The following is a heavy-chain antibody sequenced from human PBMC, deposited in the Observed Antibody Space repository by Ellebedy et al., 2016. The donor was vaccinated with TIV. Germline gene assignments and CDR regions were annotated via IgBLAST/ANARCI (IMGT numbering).Heavy chain of an antibody. Sequence: PGGSLRLSCAASGFTFSPYAMSWVRQAPGKGLEWVSGIVGSGAQKYADSVKCRFTISRDNSKRTVDLQMNSLRAEDTALYFCAKDRTSGDGYWVFDNWGQGTLVSVSS. CDR3: AKDRTSGDGYWVFDN. J-gene: IGHJ4*02. V-gene: IGHV3-23*01. D-gene: IGHD5-18*01. CDR2: IVGSGA. CDR1: GFTFSPYA.